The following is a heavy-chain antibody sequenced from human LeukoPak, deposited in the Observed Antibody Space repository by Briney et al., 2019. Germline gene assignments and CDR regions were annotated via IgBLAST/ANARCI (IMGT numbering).Heavy chain of an antibody. J-gene: IGHJ6*02. CDR2: ISAYNGNT. Sequence: ASVKVSCKASGYTFTSYGISWVRQAPGQGLEWMGWISAYNGNTNYAQKLQGRVTMTTDTSTSTAYMELRSLRSDDTAVYYCARDHMATVYYYYYGMDVWGQGTTVTVSS. CDR3: ARDHMATVYYYYYGMDV. V-gene: IGHV1-18*01. D-gene: IGHD5-12*01. CDR1: GYTFTSYG.